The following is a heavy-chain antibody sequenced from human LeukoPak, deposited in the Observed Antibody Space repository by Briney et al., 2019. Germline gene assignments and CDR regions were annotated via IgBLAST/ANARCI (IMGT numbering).Heavy chain of an antibody. CDR3: ANSDYGSFDY. V-gene: IGHV3-43*02. CDR1: GFTFDDYA. D-gene: IGHD4/OR15-4a*01. CDR2: ISGDGGST. Sequence: GGSLRLSCAASGFTFDDYAMHWVRQAPGKGLEWVSLISGDGGSTYYADSVKGRFTISRDNSKNSLYLQMNSLRTEDTALYYCANSDYGSFDYWGQGTLVTVSS. J-gene: IGHJ4*02.